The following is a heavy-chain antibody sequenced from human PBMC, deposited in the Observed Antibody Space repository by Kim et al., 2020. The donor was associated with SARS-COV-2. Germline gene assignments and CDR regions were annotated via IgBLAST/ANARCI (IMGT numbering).Heavy chain of an antibody. D-gene: IGHD3-10*01. Sequence: YAQKFQGRVTMTRDTSTSTVYMELSSLRSEDTAVYYCAREGRVRGGFEVYWGQGTLVTVSS. J-gene: IGHJ4*02. CDR3: AREGRVRGGFEVY. V-gene: IGHV1-46*01.